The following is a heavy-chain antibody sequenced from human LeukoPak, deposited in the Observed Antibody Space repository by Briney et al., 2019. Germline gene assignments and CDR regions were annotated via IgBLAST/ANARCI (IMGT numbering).Heavy chain of an antibody. D-gene: IGHD2-2*01. J-gene: IGHJ4*02. CDR2: IRRKTDGGTA. CDR3: ISGFCSSASCYA. V-gene: IGHV3-15*01. Sequence: GGSLRFSCEASGFTFTNAWISWVRQAPGKGLDWVGRIRRKTDGGTADYAAPVMGRFTISRDDSNNTLYLQMNSLKTEDTAVYYCISGFCSSASCYAWGRGTLVIVSS. CDR1: GFTFTNAW.